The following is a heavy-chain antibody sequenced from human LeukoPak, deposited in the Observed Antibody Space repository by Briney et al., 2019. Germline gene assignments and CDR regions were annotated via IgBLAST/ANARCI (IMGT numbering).Heavy chain of an antibody. CDR3: AKDQSPITMIVVVITTGAFDI. Sequence: GGSLRLSCAASGFTFSSYGMHWVRQAPGKGLEWVSAISGSGGSTYYADSVKGRFTISRDNSKNTLYLQMNSLRAEDTAVYYCAKDQSPITMIVVVITTGAFDIWGQGTMVTVSS. CDR1: GFTFSSYG. V-gene: IGHV3-23*01. CDR2: ISGSGGST. D-gene: IGHD3-22*01. J-gene: IGHJ3*02.